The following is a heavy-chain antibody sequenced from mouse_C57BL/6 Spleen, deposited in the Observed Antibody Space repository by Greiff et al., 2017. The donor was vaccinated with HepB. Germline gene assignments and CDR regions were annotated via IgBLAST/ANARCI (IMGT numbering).Heavy chain of an antibody. CDR3: ARTTTVVRRAWFAY. D-gene: IGHD1-1*01. CDR1: GFTFSDYG. V-gene: IGHV5-17*01. CDR2: ISSGSSTI. Sequence: EVHLVESGGGLVKPGGSLKLSCAASGFTFSDYGMHWVRQAPEKGLEWVAYISSGSSTIYYADTVKGRFTISRDNAKNTLFLQMTSLRSEDTAMYYCARTTTVVRRAWFAYWGQGTLVTVSA. J-gene: IGHJ3*01.